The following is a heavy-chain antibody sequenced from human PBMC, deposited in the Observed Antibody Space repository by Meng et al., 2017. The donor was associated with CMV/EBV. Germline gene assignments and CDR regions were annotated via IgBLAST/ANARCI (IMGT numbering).Heavy chain of an antibody. CDR3: VRDHNWGPDY. J-gene: IGHJ4*02. Sequence: QVQLVQPGAEVKRPGASVKASCQTSGYRFSDHYMHWVRQAPGQGLEWMGWIYPNSGGTHYAQKFQDRVTMTRDTSISTVYMELSRLTSDDTAVYYCVRDHNWGPDYWGQGTLVTVSS. CDR1: GYRFSDHY. V-gene: IGHV1-2*02. D-gene: IGHD1-1*01. CDR2: IYPNSGGT.